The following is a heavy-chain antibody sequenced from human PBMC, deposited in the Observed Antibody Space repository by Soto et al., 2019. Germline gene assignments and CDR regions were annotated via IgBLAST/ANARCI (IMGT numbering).Heavy chain of an antibody. V-gene: IGHV4-59*01. J-gene: IGHJ6*02. CDR3: ASGSTGLWYYYGMDV. CDR1: GGSISSYY. D-gene: IGHD2-21*01. Sequence: SETLSLTCTVSGGSISSYYWSWIRQPPGKGLEWIGYIYYSGSTNYNPSLKSRVTISVDTSKNQFSLKLSSVTAADTAVYYCASGSTGLWYYYGMDVWGQGTTVTVSS. CDR2: IYYSGST.